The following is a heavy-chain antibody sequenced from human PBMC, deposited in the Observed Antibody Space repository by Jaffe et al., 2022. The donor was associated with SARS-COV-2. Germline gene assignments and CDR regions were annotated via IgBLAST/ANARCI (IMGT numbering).Heavy chain of an antibody. Sequence: EVQLVESGGGLVQPGGSLRLSCAASGFTFSSYSMNWVRQAPGKGLEWVSYISSSSSTIYYADSVKGRFTISRDNAKNSLYLQMNSLRAEDTAVYYCARVLTTVTDRLDYWGQGTLVTVSS. CDR3: ARVLTTVTDRLDY. CDR1: GFTFSSYS. D-gene: IGHD4-17*01. J-gene: IGHJ4*02. CDR2: ISSSSSTI. V-gene: IGHV3-48*01.